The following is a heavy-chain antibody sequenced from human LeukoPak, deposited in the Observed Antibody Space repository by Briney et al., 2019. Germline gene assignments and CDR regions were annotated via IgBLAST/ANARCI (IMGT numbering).Heavy chain of an antibody. CDR1: GFSFSSYG. J-gene: IGHJ5*02. V-gene: IGHV3-30*02. CDR3: SQGLLS. CDR2: ISYDGSKK. Sequence: GGSLRLSCAASGFSFSSYGMHWVRQAPGKGLQWVAFISYDGSKKHCADSVQGRCTISRDNSKNTLSLQLNSLRPDDTAVFYCSQGLLSWGQGTLLTVAA.